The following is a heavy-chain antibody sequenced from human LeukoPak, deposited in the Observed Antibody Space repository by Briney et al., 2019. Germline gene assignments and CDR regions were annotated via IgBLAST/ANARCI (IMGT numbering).Heavy chain of an antibody. CDR2: INPNSGGT. Sequence: ASVKVSCKASGYTFTGYYMHWVRQTPGQGLEWMGWINPNSGGTNYAQKFQGRVTMTRDTSISTAYMELSRLRSDDTAVYYCARYAGTKGLVGAFDIWGQGTMVTVSS. J-gene: IGHJ3*02. V-gene: IGHV1-2*02. CDR1: GYTFTGYY. D-gene: IGHD2-8*02. CDR3: ARYAGTKGLVGAFDI.